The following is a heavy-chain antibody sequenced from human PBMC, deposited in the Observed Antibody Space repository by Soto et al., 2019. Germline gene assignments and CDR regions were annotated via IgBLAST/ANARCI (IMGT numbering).Heavy chain of an antibody. V-gene: IGHV3-33*03. J-gene: IGHJ4*02. D-gene: IGHD6-25*01. CDR2: IWHDGSNK. CDR1: GFSFSNYG. CDR3: ASSPRVQTPLPADY. Sequence: QAQLVESGGGVVQPGRSLRLSCTASGFSFSNYGMHWVRQAPGKGLEWVAVIWHDGSNKYYVDSVKGRFTISRDNSKNTLSLQMNSLRVEDTAMYYCASSPRVQTPLPADYWGQGPPVTVPS.